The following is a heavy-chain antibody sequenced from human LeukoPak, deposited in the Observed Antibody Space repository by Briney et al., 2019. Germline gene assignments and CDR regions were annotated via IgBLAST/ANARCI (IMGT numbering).Heavy chain of an antibody. D-gene: IGHD6-13*01. CDR1: GFTFSSYA. V-gene: IGHV3-30-3*01. J-gene: IGHJ6*02. CDR2: ISYDGSNK. Sequence: GGSLRLSCAASGFTFSSYAMHWVRQAPGKGLEWVAVISYDGSNKYYADSVKGRFTISRDNSKNTLYLQMNSLRAEDTAVYYCARENQGIAAGYYYYGMDVWGQGTTVTVSS. CDR3: ARENQGIAAGYYYYGMDV.